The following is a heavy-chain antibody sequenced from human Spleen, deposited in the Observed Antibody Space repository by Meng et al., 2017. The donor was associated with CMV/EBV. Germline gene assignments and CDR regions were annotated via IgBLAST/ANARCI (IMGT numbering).Heavy chain of an antibody. V-gene: IGHV4-38-2*02. CDR2: IYHSGST. J-gene: IGHJ6*02. CDR1: GYSISSGYY. CDR3: ARGRPSITIFLYYYYGMDV. D-gene: IGHD3-9*01. Sequence: SETLSLTCTVSGYSISSGYYWGWIRQPPGKGLEWIGSIYHSGSTYYNPSLKSRVTISVDTSKNQFSLKLSSVTAADTAVYYCARGRPSITIFLYYYYGMDVWGQGTTVTVSS.